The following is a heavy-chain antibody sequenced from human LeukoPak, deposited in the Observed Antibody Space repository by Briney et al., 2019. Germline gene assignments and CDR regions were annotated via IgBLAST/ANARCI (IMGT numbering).Heavy chain of an antibody. CDR3: ARTVPVPWAPFDY. CDR1: GGSISSYY. CDR2: IYYSGSI. J-gene: IGHJ4*02. D-gene: IGHD2-2*01. Sequence: SETLSLTCTVSGGSISSYYWSWIRQPPGKGLELIGYIYYSGSINYNPSLKSRVTISVDTSKNQFSLKLSSVTAADTAVYYCARTVPVPWAPFDYWGQGTLVTVSS. V-gene: IGHV4-59*01.